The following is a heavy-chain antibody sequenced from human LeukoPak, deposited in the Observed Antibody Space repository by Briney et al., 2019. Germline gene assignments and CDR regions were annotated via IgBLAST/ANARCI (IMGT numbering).Heavy chain of an antibody. CDR1: GYSISSGYF. J-gene: IGHJ4*02. CDR3: ARYGSGDY. V-gene: IGHV4-38-2*01. D-gene: IGHD3-10*01. CDR2: IYHSGST. Sequence: SETLSLTCAVFGYSISSGYFWGWVRQPPEKGLEWIGSIYHSGSTHYNPSLKSRVTMSVDTSKNQFSLNLSSVTAADTAVYYCARYGSGDYWGQGILVTVSS.